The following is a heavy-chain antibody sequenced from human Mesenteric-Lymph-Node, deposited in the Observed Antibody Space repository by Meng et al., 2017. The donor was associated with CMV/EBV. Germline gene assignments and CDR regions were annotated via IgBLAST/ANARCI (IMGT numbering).Heavy chain of an antibody. Sequence: GSLRLSCTVSGGSVSSGSYYWSWIRQPPGKGLEWIGYIYYSGSTNYNPPLKSRVTISVSMSKNQFSLRLSSVTAADTAMYYCAKCTGDCNSDDAFDIWGQGTMVTVSS. J-gene: IGHJ3*02. V-gene: IGHV4-61*01. CDR2: IYYSGST. CDR1: GGSVSSGSYY. D-gene: IGHD2-21*01. CDR3: AKCTGDCNSDDAFDI.